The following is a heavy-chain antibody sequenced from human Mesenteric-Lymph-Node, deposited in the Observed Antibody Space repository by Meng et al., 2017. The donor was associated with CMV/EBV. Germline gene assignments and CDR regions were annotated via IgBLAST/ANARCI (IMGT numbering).Heavy chain of an antibody. CDR3: ASLNWNYGHTFDI. CDR2: IYYSGST. V-gene: IGHV4-39*07. D-gene: IGHD1-7*01. CDR1: GGSINSNDHY. Sequence: GSLRLSCTVSGGSINSNDHYWGWIRQPPGKGLEWIGNIYYSGSTYYNPSLKSRVIISVDTSKNQFSLKLSSVTAADTAVYYCASLNWNYGHTFDIWGQGTMVTVSS. J-gene: IGHJ3*02.